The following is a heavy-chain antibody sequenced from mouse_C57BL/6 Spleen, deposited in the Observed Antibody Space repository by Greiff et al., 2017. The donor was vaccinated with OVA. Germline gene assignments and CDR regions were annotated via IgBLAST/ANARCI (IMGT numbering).Heavy chain of an antibody. V-gene: IGHV1-18*01. Sequence: EVQLQQSGPELVKPGASVKIPCKASGYTFTDYNMDWVKQSHGKSLEWIGDINPNNGGTIYNQKFKGKATLTVDKSSSTAYMELRSLTSEDTAVYYCARTEYDYDPHYYAMDYWGQGTSVTVSS. J-gene: IGHJ4*01. CDR2: INPNNGGT. CDR3: ARTEYDYDPHYYAMDY. CDR1: GYTFTDYN. D-gene: IGHD2-4*01.